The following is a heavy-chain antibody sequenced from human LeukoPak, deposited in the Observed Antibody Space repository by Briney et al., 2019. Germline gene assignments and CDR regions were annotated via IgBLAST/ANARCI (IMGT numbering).Heavy chain of an antibody. D-gene: IGHD1-20*01. V-gene: IGHV1-46*01. CDR2: INPSGGST. Sequence: ASVKVSCKASGYTFTSYYIHWVRQAPGQGLEWMGIINPSGGSTSYAQKFQGRVTMTRDTSTSTVYMELSSLRSEDTAVYYCAKGGNNWNPKLQLFDPWGQGTLVTVSS. J-gene: IGHJ5*02. CDR1: GYTFTSYY. CDR3: AKGGNNWNPKLQLFDP.